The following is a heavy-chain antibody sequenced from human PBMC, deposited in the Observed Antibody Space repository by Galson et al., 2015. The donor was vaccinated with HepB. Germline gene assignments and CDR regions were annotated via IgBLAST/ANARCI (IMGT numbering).Heavy chain of an antibody. CDR2: IDYSGST. D-gene: IGHD2-2*01. CDR3: ARDVPGGFTDY. J-gene: IGHJ4*02. CDR1: GDSISSSAYF. V-gene: IGHV4-39*07. Sequence: TLSLTCTVSGDSISSSAYFWGWFRQPPGKGLEWIGTIDYSGSTYSNPSLKSRVTISVDTSKNQFSLKLRSVTATDTAVYYCARDVPGGFTDYWGQGTLVTVSS.